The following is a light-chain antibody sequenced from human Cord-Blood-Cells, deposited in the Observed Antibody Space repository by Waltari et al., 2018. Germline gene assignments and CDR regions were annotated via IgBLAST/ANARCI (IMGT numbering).Light chain of an antibody. CDR1: HSVSSSY. CDR3: QQYGSSPWT. V-gene: IGKV3-20*01. CDR2: GAS. Sequence: ELVLTSCPGTLYLPPGDRDALACRASHSVSSSYLAWYQQKPGQAPRLLIYGASSRATAIPDRFSGSGSGTDFTLTISRLEPEDFAVYYCQQYGSSPWTFGQGTKVEIK. J-gene: IGKJ1*01.